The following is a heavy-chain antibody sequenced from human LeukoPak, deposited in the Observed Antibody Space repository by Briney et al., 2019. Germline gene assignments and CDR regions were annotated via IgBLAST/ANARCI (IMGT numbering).Heavy chain of an antibody. V-gene: IGHV3-66*01. J-gene: IGHJ3*02. CDR1: GFTVSSNY. CDR2: IYSGGST. CDR3: AKSQWLTPAGADDAFDI. Sequence: PGGSLRLSCAASGFTVSSNYMSWVRQAPGKGLEWVSVIYSGGSTYYADSVKGRFTISRDNSKNTLYLQMNSLRAEDTAVYYCAKSQWLTPAGADDAFDIWGQGTMVTVSS. D-gene: IGHD6-19*01.